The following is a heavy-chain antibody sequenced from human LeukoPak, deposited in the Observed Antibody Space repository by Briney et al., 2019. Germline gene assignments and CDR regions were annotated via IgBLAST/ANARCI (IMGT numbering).Heavy chain of an antibody. CDR2: IHYSGGT. J-gene: IGHJ6*03. V-gene: IGHV4-59*01. Sequence: SETLSLTCTVSGGSINSYYWSWIRQPPGEGLEWIGYIHYSGGTNYNPSLKSRVTMSVDTSKNQLSLKLSSVTAADTAVYYCARWYCSSNTCYHMDVWGKGTTVTVSS. D-gene: IGHD2-2*01. CDR3: ARWYCSSNTCYHMDV. CDR1: GGSINSYY.